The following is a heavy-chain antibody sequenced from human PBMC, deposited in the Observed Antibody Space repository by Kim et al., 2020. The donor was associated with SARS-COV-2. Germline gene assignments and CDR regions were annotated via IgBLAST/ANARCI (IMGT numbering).Heavy chain of an antibody. CDR2: INHSGST. J-gene: IGHJ5*02. CDR1: GGSFSGYY. D-gene: IGHD6-13*01. V-gene: IGHV4-34*01. Sequence: SETLSLTCAVYGGSFSGYYWSWIRQPPGKGLEWIGEINHSGSTNYNPSLKSRVTISVDTSKNQFSLKLSSVTAADTAVYYCARYGIIAAAGLQKWFDPWGQGTLVTVSS. CDR3: ARYGIIAAAGLQKWFDP.